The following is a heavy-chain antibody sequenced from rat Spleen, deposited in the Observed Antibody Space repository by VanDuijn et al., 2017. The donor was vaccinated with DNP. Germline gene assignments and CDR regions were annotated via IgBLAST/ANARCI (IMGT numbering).Heavy chain of an antibody. D-gene: IGHD4-3*01. CDR3: ARWNSGHFDY. J-gene: IGHJ2*01. CDR1: GFTISDYW. Sequence: EVQLVESGGDLVQPGRSLRLSCVASGFTISDYWMTWIRQAPTKGLEWVAYIRYDGGSTKYGDSVKGRFTISRDNAKNTLYLQMNSLRSEDMATYYCARWNSGHFDYWGQGVMVPVSS. CDR2: IRYDGGST. V-gene: IGHV5-22*01.